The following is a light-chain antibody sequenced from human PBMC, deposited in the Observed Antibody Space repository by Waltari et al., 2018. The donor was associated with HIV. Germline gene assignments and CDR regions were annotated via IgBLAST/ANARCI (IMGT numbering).Light chain of an antibody. J-gene: IGLJ2*01. CDR1: SSDLSTYNF. CDR3: SSYTTTNTVV. CDR2: DFD. Sequence: QSALTQPASVSGSPGQSITISCSGTSSDLSTYNFVSWYQKHPDKAPNLLIYDFDTWPSGVPRRFSGSKSGDTASLTISAIQADDEADYFCSSYTTTNTVVFGGGTKVSVL. V-gene: IGLV2-14*03.